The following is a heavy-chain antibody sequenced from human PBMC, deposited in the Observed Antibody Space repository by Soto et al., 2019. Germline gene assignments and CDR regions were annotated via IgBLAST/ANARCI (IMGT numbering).Heavy chain of an antibody. V-gene: IGHV3-21*01. Sequence: GGSLRLSCEVSGFTFSAYGMNWVRQAPGKGLEWVAYISSSSSYMYYADSVKGRFTVSRDNAAKSLYLEMNSLRGDDTAVYYCARDYPRLLPHLTSGYFQHWGHGTLVTVSS. CDR3: ARDYPRLLPHLTSGYFQH. CDR2: ISSSSSYM. CDR1: GFTFSAYG. J-gene: IGHJ1*01. D-gene: IGHD1-26*01.